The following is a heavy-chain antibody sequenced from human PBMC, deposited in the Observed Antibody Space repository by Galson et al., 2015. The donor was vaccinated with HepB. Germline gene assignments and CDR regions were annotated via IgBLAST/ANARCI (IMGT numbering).Heavy chain of an antibody. CDR1: GYSFTSYW. CDR2: IYPGDSDT. D-gene: IGHD3-10*01. J-gene: IGHJ6*02. V-gene: IGHV5-51*01. Sequence: QSGAEVKKPGESLKISCKGSGYSFTSYWIGWVRQMPGKGLEWMGIIYPGDSDTRYSPSFQGQVTISADKSISTAYLQWSSLKASDTAMYYCARLPMVRGVRGYYYGMDVWGQGTTVTVSS. CDR3: ARLPMVRGVRGYYYGMDV.